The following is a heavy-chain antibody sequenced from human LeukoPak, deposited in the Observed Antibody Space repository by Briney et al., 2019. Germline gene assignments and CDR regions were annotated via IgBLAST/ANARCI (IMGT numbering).Heavy chain of an antibody. CDR3: ARSPQSNSGWTYFFDF. Sequence: PGGSLRLSCAASGFTFSTYGMHWVRQAPGKGLEWVAVIWNNGGNKYYADSVKGRFTISRDNSKNTLDLQMNSLRAEDTAVYYCARSPQSNSGWTYFFDFWGQGTLVTVSS. CDR2: IWNNGGNK. CDR1: GFTFSTYG. V-gene: IGHV3-33*01. J-gene: IGHJ4*02. D-gene: IGHD6-25*01.